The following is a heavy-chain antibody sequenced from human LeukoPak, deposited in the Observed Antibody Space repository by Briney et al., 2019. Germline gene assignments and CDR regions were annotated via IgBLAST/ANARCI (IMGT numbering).Heavy chain of an antibody. CDR1: GFTLGSFR. Sequence: GGSRESSGAPFGFTLGSFRMNWVRQVQGKGLDWVSCISSSSSYIFYADSVKGRFTISRDNAKNSLYLQMNSLRAEDTAVYYCARDKGYSGYDFWPSYWGQGTLVTVSS. V-gene: IGHV3-21*01. CDR2: ISSSSSYI. J-gene: IGHJ4*02. CDR3: ARDKGYSGYDFWPSY. D-gene: IGHD5-12*01.